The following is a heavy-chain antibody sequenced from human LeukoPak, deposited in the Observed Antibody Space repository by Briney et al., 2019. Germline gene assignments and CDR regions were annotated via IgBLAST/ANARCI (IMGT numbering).Heavy chain of an antibody. CDR3: ARGSSLRDADAFDI. V-gene: IGHV4-34*01. Sequence: SEILSLTCAVYGGSFSYYYWSWIRQPPGKGLEWIGEINHSGSTNYNPSLKSRVTISADTSKNQFSLKLSSVTAADTAVYYCARGSSLRDADAFDIWGQGTMVTVSS. CDR1: GGSFSYYY. J-gene: IGHJ3*02. D-gene: IGHD4-17*01. CDR2: INHSGST.